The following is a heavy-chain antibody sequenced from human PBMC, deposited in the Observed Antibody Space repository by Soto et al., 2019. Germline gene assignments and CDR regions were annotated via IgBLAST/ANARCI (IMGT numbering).Heavy chain of an antibody. J-gene: IGHJ4*02. Sequence: DVQLLQSGGGLAQPGGSLRLSCAASGFTFSSYVMSWVRQSPGKGLEWELVSAITGGGDDIYQADSVKGLFAVSRDDSTNTLYLEMYSQAGEDTAVYYCANGSADTGPYYFGSWGKGDLGTVSS. CDR2: ITGGGDDI. CDR1: GFTFSSYV. D-gene: IGHD6-13*01. CDR3: ANGSADTGPYYFGS. V-gene: IGHV3-23*01.